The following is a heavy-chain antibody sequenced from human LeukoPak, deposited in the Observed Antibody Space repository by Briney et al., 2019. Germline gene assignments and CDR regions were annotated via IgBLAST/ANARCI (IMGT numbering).Heavy chain of an antibody. CDR3: AREQFSGTYRNFVH. CDR2: INPHSGDA. Sequence: ASVKVSCKASGYILSGYKMYWVRQAPGQGLEWMGWINPHSGDADYAQKFPDRVTLTTDTSISTAYMELRRLKSDDTAVYYCAREQFSGTYRNFVHWGQGTLVIVSS. D-gene: IGHD1-26*01. V-gene: IGHV1-2*02. CDR1: GYILSGYK. J-gene: IGHJ5*02.